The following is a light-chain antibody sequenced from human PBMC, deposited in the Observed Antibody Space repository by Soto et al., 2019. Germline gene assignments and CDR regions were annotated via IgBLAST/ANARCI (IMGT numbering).Light chain of an antibody. Sequence: QPVLTQSPSTSASLGASVKLTCTLSSLHSSYAIAWHQQQPEKGPRYLMKLNSDGSHSKGDGIPDRFSGSSSGAERYLTISSLQSEDEADYYCQTWGTGIRVFGGGTKLTVL. J-gene: IGLJ2*01. V-gene: IGLV4-69*01. CDR2: LNSDGSH. CDR1: SLHSSYA. CDR3: QTWGTGIRV.